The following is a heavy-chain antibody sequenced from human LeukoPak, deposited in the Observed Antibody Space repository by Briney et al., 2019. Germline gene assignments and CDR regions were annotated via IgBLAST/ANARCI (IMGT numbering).Heavy chain of an antibody. D-gene: IGHD3-22*01. CDR3: ARHHYYDSSGYYSPGDFDL. Sequence: SETLSLTCTVSGDSISSYYWSWIRQPPGKGLEWIGYIYYSGSTNYNPSLKSRVTISVDTSKNQFSLKLSSVTAADTAVYYCARHHYYDSSGYYSPGDFDLWGRGTLVTVSS. V-gene: IGHV4-59*08. CDR1: GDSISSYY. CDR2: IYYSGST. J-gene: IGHJ2*01.